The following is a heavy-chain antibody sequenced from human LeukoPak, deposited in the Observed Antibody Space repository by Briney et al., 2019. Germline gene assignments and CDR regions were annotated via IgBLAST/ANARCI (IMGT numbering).Heavy chain of an antibody. CDR1: EFTFSVYS. D-gene: IGHD1-1*01. J-gene: IGHJ4*02. Sequence: GGSLRLSCAASEFTFSVYSMSWVRQAPGKGLEWVAGIREDGSAKYYADSVKGRFTISRDNAQNSLYLQMSSLRAEDMAVYYCVGETWKPYDYWGQGTLVTVSS. CDR3: VGETWKPYDY. CDR2: IREDGSAK. V-gene: IGHV3-7*01.